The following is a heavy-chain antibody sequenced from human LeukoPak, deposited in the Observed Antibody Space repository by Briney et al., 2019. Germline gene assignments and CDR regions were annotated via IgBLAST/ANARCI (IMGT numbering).Heavy chain of an antibody. V-gene: IGHV3-23*01. Sequence: GGSLRLSCAASGFTFSSYAMSWVRQAPGKGLEWVSAISGSGGSTYYADSVKGRFTISRDNSKNTLYLQMNSLRAEDTAIYYCAKGRDCSGGSCYSYYYYYYMDVWGKGTTVTVSS. CDR2: ISGSGGST. CDR3: AKGRDCSGGSCYSYYYYYYMDV. CDR1: GFTFSSYA. D-gene: IGHD2-15*01. J-gene: IGHJ6*03.